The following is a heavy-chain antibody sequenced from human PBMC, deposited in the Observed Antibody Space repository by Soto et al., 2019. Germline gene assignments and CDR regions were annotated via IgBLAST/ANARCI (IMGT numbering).Heavy chain of an antibody. V-gene: IGHV5-51*03. CDR2: IYPGDSDT. Sequence: EVQLVQSGAEVKKPGESLKISCKGSGYSFTSYWIGWVRQMPGKGLEWIGIIYPGDSDTRYSPSFQGQVTISADKSISTAYLQWSSLKASDTAMYYCARTMVRGKNYYGVDVWGQGTTVTVSS. CDR1: GYSFTSYW. J-gene: IGHJ6*02. D-gene: IGHD3-10*01. CDR3: ARTMVRGKNYYGVDV.